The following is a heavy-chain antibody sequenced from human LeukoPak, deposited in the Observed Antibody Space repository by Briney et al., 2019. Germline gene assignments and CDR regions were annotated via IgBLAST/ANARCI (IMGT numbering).Heavy chain of an antibody. CDR2: IYYSGST. Sequence: SETLSLTCTVSGGSISSYYWSWTRQPPGKGLEWIGYIYYSGSTNYNLSLKSRVTISVDTSKNQFSLKLSSVTAADTAVYYCARDDSEGYGSVIWGQGTMVTVSS. CDR3: ARDDSEGYGSVI. J-gene: IGHJ3*02. V-gene: IGHV4-59*01. D-gene: IGHD3-10*01. CDR1: GGSISSYY.